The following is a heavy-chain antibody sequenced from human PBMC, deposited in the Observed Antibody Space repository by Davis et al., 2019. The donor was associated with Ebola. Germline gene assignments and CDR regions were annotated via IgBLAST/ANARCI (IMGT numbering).Heavy chain of an antibody. V-gene: IGHV3-23*01. Sequence: GESLKISCEASGFAFSSYAMAWVRQAPGKGPQWVSSISGNGVATPYADSVRGRFTVSRVNSKTTLYLQMNSLTVEDTAVYYCARLPQYYHDTDGDYYAWFDPWGQGTLVTVSS. D-gene: IGHD3-22*01. CDR3: ARLPQYYHDTDGDYYAWFDP. J-gene: IGHJ5*02. CDR2: ISGNGVAT. CDR1: GFAFSSYA.